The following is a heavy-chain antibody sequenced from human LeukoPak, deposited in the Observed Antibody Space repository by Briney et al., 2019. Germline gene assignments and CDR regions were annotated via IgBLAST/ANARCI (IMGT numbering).Heavy chain of an antibody. D-gene: IGHD5-24*01. CDR3: AKDAPYVDMATMVKAYFFNY. CDR2: ISGGGDST. J-gene: IGHJ4*02. Sequence: GGSLRLSCAASGFTFSNNAMSWVRQAPGKGLEWVSGISGGGDSTSYADSVKGRFTISRDNSRNTLYLQMNSLRAEDTAIYYCAKDAPYVDMATMVKAYFFNYWGQGTLVTVSS. V-gene: IGHV3-23*01. CDR1: GFTFSNNA.